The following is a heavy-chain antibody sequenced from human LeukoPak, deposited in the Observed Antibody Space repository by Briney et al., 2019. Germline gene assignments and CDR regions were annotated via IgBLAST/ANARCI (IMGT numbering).Heavy chain of an antibody. CDR3: ARALRYCSGGGCYNWFDP. V-gene: IGHV3-53*04. CDR1: GFTVSSNY. Sequence: GGSLRLSCAASGFTVSSNYMSWVRQAPGKGLEWVSVIYSGGSTYYADSVKGRFTISRHNSKNTLYLQMNSLRAEDTAVYYCARALRYCSGGGCYNWFDPWGQGTLVTVSS. D-gene: IGHD2-15*01. J-gene: IGHJ5*02. CDR2: IYSGGST.